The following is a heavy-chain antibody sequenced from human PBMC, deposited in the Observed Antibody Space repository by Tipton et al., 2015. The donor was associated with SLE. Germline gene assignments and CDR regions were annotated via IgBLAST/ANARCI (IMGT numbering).Heavy chain of an antibody. J-gene: IGHJ6*02. D-gene: IGHD3-10*01. V-gene: IGHV4-59*01. CDR1: GVSISSYY. Sequence: TLSLTCTVSGVSISSYYWGWIRQPPGKGLEWIGFISYSGITNYNPSLKSRVTISVDTSKNQFYLKLTSVTAADTAVYYCAREGGNSGYGLDVWGQGTTVTVSS. CDR3: AREGGNSGYGLDV. CDR2: ISYSGIT.